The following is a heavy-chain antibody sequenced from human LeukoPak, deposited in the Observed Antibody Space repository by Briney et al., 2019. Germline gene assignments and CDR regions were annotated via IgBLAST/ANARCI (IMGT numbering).Heavy chain of an antibody. CDR2: TRNKANSYTT. J-gene: IGHJ4*02. V-gene: IGHV3-72*01. D-gene: IGHD5-24*01. Sequence: GGSLRLSCAASGFTFSDHYMDWVRQAPGKGLEWVGRTRNKANSYTTEYAASVKGRFTISRDDSKNSLYLQMNSLKTEGTAVYYCASLDGYNDGYASYWGQGTLVTVSS. CDR1: GFTFSDHY. CDR3: ASLDGYNDGYASY.